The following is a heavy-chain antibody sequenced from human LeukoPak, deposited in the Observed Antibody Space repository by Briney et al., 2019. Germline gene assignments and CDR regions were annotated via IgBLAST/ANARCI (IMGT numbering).Heavy chain of an antibody. J-gene: IGHJ5*02. V-gene: IGHV4-59*01. CDR2: IYYSGST. D-gene: IGHD6-13*01. CDR3: ARAPQRRAAVGTLVSWFDP. CDR1: GGSISSYY. Sequence: SETLSLTCTVSGGSISSYYWSWIRQPPGKGLEWIGYIYYSGSTNYNPSLKSRVTISVDTSKNQFSLKLSSVTAADTAVYYCARAPQRRAAVGTLVSWFDPWGQGTLVTVSS.